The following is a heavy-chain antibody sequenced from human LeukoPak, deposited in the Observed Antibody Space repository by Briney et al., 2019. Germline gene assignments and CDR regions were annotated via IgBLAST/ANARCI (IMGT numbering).Heavy chain of an antibody. J-gene: IGHJ4*02. CDR1: GFTFSNYA. V-gene: IGHV3-30*04. D-gene: IGHD3-10*01. Sequence: GGSLRLSCAASGFTFSNYAMHWVRQAPGKGLEWVTLISYDGNNKYYPDSVKGRFTISRDNSKNTLYLQMNSLRAEDTAVYYCAKETMAAFDYWGQGTLVTVSS. CDR3: AKETMAAFDY. CDR2: ISYDGNNK.